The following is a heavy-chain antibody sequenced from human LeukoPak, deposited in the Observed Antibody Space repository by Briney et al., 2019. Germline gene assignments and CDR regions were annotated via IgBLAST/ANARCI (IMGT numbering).Heavy chain of an antibody. CDR3: ARDPDCNSNGCQTPPFDY. Sequence: QSGGSLRLSCAASGFTFSSYWMSWVRQAPGKGLEWVANIKQDGSEKYYVDSVKGRFTISRDNAKNSLYLQMNSLRAEDTAVYYCARDPDCNSNGCQTPPFDYWGQGTLVTVSS. CDR2: IKQDGSEK. CDR1: GFTFSSYW. V-gene: IGHV3-7*01. D-gene: IGHD2/OR15-2a*01. J-gene: IGHJ4*02.